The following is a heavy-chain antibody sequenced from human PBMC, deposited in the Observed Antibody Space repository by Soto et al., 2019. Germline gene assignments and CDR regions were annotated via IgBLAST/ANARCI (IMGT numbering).Heavy chain of an antibody. CDR2: ISYDGTKK. CDR1: GLTFSTYG. CDR3: AKQFGTGVYYFDP. D-gene: IGHD2-8*01. V-gene: IGHV3-30*18. J-gene: IGHJ5*02. Sequence: QVQLVQSGGGEVQPGRSLRLSCAASGLTFSTYGMHWVRQAPGKGLEWVALISYDGTKKYYGDSVKGRITISRDNSKNSVYLQMNSLRAEDTAVYYCAKQFGTGVYYFDPWGTGTLVTVSS.